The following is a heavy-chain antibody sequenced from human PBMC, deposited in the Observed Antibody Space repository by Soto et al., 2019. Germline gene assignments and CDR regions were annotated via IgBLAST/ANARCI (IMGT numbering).Heavy chain of an antibody. Sequence: PGRSLRFSCAAPGLTFSSNWMSWVPQAPGKALAWAANTKQDGSVKYYVDPVKGRFTISRNNAKISPYLQIHSLTPQAPPVFYFRSLPPRNRIDPWGHVTLGTVST. V-gene: IGHV3-7*03. CDR2: TKQDGSVK. CDR1: GLTFSSNW. CDR3: RSLPPRNRIDP. J-gene: IGHJ5*02.